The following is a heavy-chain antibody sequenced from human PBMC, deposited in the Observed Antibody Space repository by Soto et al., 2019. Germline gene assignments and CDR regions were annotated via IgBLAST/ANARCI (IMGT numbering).Heavy chain of an antibody. J-gene: IGHJ4*02. CDR3: AKDASCFSCGA. CDR1: GGSISSSNFY. CDR2: IHYGEST. V-gene: IGHV4-39*02. D-gene: IGHD2-15*01. Sequence: QLQLQESGPGLVKPSETLSLTCAVSGGSISSSNFYWGWFRQPPGKGLEWIGSIHYGESTYYNPSVESRVTISVDTSKNHFSLTGKSVTAADTAIYYCAKDASCFSCGAWGQGALVTVSS.